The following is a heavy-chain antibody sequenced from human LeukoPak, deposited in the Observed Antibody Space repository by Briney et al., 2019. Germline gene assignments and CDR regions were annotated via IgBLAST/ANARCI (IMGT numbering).Heavy chain of an antibody. CDR2: IYYSGST. CDR1: GGSTSTRSYY. J-gene: IGHJ4*02. Sequence: SETLSLTCTVSGGSTSTRSYYWGWIREPPGNGLEWIGSIYYSGSTYYNPSLKSRVTISVDTSKNQFSLKLSSVTAADTAVYYCARYATGSPFDYWGQGTLVTVSS. V-gene: IGHV4-39*01. CDR3: ARYATGSPFDY. D-gene: IGHD3-10*01.